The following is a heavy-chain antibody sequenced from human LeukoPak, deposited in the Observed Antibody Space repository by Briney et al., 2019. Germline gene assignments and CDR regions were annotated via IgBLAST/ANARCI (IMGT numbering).Heavy chain of an antibody. CDR2: IRSKAYGGTT. D-gene: IGHD5-18*01. J-gene: IGHJ4*02. CDR3: TRDSVYSCGLSELGY. Sequence: GGSLRLSCTASGFTFGDYAMSWVRQAPGKGLEWVGFIRSKAYGGTTEYAASVKGRFTVSRDDSKSIAYLQMNSLKTEDTAVYYCTRDSVYSCGLSELGYWGQGTLVTVSS. V-gene: IGHV3-49*04. CDR1: GFTFGDYA.